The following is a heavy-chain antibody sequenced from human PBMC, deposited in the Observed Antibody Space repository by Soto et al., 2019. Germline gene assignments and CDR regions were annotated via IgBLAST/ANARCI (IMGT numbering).Heavy chain of an antibody. CDR2: LYGGDNP. Sequence: EVQLVESGGGLIQPGGSLRLSCAASGLTVSSNYMNWVRQAPGEGLEWVSALYGGDNPEYADSVKGRFTISRDNSRNTLYLQMNSLRADDTAVYYCAKRQQLVRYYYGLDVWGQGTTVTVSS. CDR1: GLTVSSNY. J-gene: IGHJ6*02. CDR3: AKRQQLVRYYYGLDV. D-gene: IGHD6-13*01. V-gene: IGHV3-53*01.